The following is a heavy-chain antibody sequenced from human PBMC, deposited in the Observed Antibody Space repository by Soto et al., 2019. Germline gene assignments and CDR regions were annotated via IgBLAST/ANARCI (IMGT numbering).Heavy chain of an antibody. V-gene: IGHV3-21*01. J-gene: IGHJ4*02. Sequence: EVQLVESGGGLVKPGGSLRLSCAASGFTFSSYSMNWVRQAPGKGLEWVSSISSSSSYIYYADSVKGRFTISRDKAKNSLYPHINSLRTDDTAVYYCARDDYSNPLDYWGQGTLVTVSS. CDR2: ISSSSSYI. CDR1: GFTFSSYS. CDR3: ARDDYSNPLDY. D-gene: IGHD4-4*01.